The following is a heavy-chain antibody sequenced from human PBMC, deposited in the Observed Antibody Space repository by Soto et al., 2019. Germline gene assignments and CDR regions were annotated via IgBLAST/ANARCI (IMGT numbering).Heavy chain of an antibody. Sequence: GASVKVSCKASGGTFSSYAISWVRQAPGQGLEWMGGIIPIFGTANYAQKFQGRVTITADESTSTAYMELSSLRSEDTAVYYCARLPTYYYDSSGYDYYYYYGMDVWGQGTTVTVSS. D-gene: IGHD3-22*01. CDR1: GGTFSSYA. V-gene: IGHV1-69*13. CDR3: ARLPTYYYDSSGYDYYYYYGMDV. CDR2: IIPIFGTA. J-gene: IGHJ6*02.